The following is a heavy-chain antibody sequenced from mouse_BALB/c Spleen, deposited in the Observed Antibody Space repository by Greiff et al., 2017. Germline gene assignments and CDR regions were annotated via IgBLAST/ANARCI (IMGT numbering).Heavy chain of an antibody. CDR2: IYPGSGNT. J-gene: IGHJ4*01. CDR1: GYTFTDYY. Sequence: QVQLQQSGPELVKPGASVKISCKASGYTFTDYYINWVKQKPGQGLEWIGWIYPGSGNTKYNEKFKGKATLTVDTSSSTAYMQLSSLTSEDTAVYFCARGYYYGSSYPYAMDYWGQGTSVTVSS. D-gene: IGHD1-1*01. V-gene: IGHV1-84*02. CDR3: ARGYYYGSSYPYAMDY.